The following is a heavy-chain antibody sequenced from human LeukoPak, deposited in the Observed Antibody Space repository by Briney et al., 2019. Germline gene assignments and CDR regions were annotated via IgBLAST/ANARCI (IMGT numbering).Heavy chain of an antibody. D-gene: IGHD6-19*01. Sequence: SQTLSLTCAVSGGSISGGGYSWSWIRQPPGKGLEWIGYIYHSGSTYYNPSLKSRVTISVDRSKNQFSLKLSSVTAADTAVYYCARYYRGPGYSSGWYGDWFDPWGQGTLVTVSS. CDR2: IYHSGST. CDR3: ARYYRGPGYSSGWYGDWFDP. V-gene: IGHV4-30-2*02. J-gene: IGHJ5*02. CDR1: GGSISGGGYS.